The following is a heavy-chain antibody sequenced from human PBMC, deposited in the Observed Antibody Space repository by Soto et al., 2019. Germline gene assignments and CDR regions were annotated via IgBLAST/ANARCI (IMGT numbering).Heavy chain of an antibody. CDR1: ARSISSDY. V-gene: IGHV4-59*01. D-gene: IGHD2-21*02. J-gene: IGHJ4*02. CDR3: ARTRTAFYRCYFDS. CDR2: IYYSGST. Sequence: SETLSLTCTVSARSISSDYWSWIRQPPGKGLEWIGYIYYSGSTNYNPSLKSRVTISVDTSKNQFSLKLSSVTAADTAVYYCARTRTAFYRCYFDSWGQGALVTVSS.